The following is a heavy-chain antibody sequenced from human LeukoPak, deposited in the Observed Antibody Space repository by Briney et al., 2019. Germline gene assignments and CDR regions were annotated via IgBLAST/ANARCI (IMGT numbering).Heavy chain of an antibody. CDR2: IYHSGST. D-gene: IGHD5-18*01. V-gene: IGHV4-59*12. J-gene: IGHJ3*02. CDR1: GGSISSYL. Sequence: PSETLSLTCTVSGGSISSYLWSWIRQPPGKGLEWIGYIYHSGSTYYNPSLKSRVTISVDRSKNQFSLKLSSVTAADTAVYYCARAGGYSYGTAQGGFEFDIWGQGTMVTVSS. CDR3: ARAGGYSYGTAQGGFEFDI.